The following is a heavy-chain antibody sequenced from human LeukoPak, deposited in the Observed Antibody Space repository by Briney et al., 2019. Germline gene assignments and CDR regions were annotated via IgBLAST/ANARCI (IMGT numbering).Heavy chain of an antibody. CDR2: ISGSGGST. V-gene: IGHV3-23*01. CDR1: GVTFSSYA. J-gene: IGHJ4*02. D-gene: IGHD3-22*01. Sequence: PGGSLRLSCAASGVTFSSYAMSWVRQAPGKGREWVSAISGSGGSTYYADSVKGRFTISRDNSKNTLYLQMNSLRAEDTAVYYCAKGDYYDSSGYSPFDYWGQGTLVTVSS. CDR3: AKGDYYDSSGYSPFDY.